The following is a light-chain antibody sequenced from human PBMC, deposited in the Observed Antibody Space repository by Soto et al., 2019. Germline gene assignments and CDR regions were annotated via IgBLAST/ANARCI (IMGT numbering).Light chain of an antibody. V-gene: IGKV3-20*01. Sequence: EIVLTQSPGTLSLSPGERATLSCRASQSVSSSYLAWYQQKPGQAPRLLIYGASSRATGIPDRFSGSGSGTDFTLTISRLEPEDFVVYYCQQYGSSQVTFGQGTKVEIK. CDR1: QSVSSSY. J-gene: IGKJ1*01. CDR2: GAS. CDR3: QQYGSSQVT.